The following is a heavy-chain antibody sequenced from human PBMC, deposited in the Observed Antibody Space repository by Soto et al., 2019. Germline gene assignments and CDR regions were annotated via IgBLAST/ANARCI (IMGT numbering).Heavy chain of an antibody. CDR2: IYYSGST. Sequence: SETLSLTCTVSGGSISSSSYYWGWIRQPPGKGLEWIGSIYYSGSTYYNPSLKSRVTISVDTSKNQFSLKLSSVTAADTAVYYRARQSSSWYPVSEGGYNWFDPWGQGTLVTVSS. V-gene: IGHV4-39*01. J-gene: IGHJ5*02. CDR1: GGSISSSSYY. CDR3: ARQSSSWYPVSEGGYNWFDP. D-gene: IGHD6-13*01.